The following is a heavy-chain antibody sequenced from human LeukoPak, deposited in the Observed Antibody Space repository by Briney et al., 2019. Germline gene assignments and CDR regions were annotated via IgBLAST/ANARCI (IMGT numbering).Heavy chain of an antibody. CDR1: GGSISSGSYY. J-gene: IGHJ4*02. V-gene: IGHV4-39*07. CDR3: ARDAPHIAVAGGGY. CDR2: IYHSGST. D-gene: IGHD6-19*01. Sequence: ASQTLSLTCTVSGGSISSGSYYWGWIRQPPGKGLEWIGSIYHSGSTYYNPSLKSRVTISVDTSKNQFSLKLSSVTAADTAVYYCARDAPHIAVAGGGYWGQGTLVTVSS.